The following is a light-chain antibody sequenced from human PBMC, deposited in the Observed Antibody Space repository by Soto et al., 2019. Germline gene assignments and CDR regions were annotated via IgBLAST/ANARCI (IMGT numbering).Light chain of an antibody. V-gene: IGKV3-20*01. Sequence: EIVLTQSPGTLSLSPRERSTLSCRASQSVSNNYLAWYQQKPGQAPRLLIYDASSRATGIPDRFSGSGSGTDFTLTISRLEPEDFAVYYCQQYGSSPPTFGQGTKGDIK. CDR2: DAS. CDR1: QSVSNNY. CDR3: QQYGSSPPT. J-gene: IGKJ1*01.